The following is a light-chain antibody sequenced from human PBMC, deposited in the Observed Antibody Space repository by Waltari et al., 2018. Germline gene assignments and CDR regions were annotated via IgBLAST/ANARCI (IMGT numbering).Light chain of an antibody. CDR1: QSIGCG. J-gene: IGKJ3*01. CDR2: EAT. V-gene: IGKV1-5*03. CDR3: QRYNSYPIA. Sequence: DIQMTQSPSTLSASVGDRVTITCRASQSIGCGLAWYQQKPGNAPKLLIYEATSLETGVPSRFGASGSGTEFTLTDSSLQPDDFATYYCQRYNSYPIAFGPGTKVGI.